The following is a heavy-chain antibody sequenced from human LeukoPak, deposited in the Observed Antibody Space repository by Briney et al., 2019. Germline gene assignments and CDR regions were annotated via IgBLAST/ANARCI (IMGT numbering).Heavy chain of an antibody. CDR2: IYYSGST. CDR3: ARTKGGSIDGYYFDY. V-gene: IGHV4-59*12. Sequence: SETLSLTCTVSGGSISSYYWSWIRQPAGKGLEWIGYIYYSGSTNYNPSLKSRVTISVDTSKNQFSLKLSSVTAADTAVYYCARTKGGSIDGYYFDYWGQGTLVTVSS. CDR1: GGSISSYY. D-gene: IGHD2-15*01. J-gene: IGHJ4*02.